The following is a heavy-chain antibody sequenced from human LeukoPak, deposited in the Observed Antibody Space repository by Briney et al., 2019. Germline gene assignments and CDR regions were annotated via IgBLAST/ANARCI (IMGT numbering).Heavy chain of an antibody. J-gene: IGHJ4*02. V-gene: IGHV4-39*01. CDR2: IYYSGST. CDR1: GGSISSSIYY. D-gene: IGHD6-19*01. CDR3: ARRGLDGIAVAGPGDY. Sequence: SETLSLTCTVSGGSISSSIYYWGWIRQPPGKGLEWIGSIYYSGSTYYNPSLKSRVTISVDTSKNQFSLKLSSVTAADTAVYYCARRGLDGIAVAGPGDYWGQGTLVTVSS.